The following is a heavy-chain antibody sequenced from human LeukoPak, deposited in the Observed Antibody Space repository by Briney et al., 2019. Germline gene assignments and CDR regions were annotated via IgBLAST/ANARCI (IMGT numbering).Heavy chain of an antibody. CDR2: IKQEGSEK. D-gene: IGHD6-13*01. V-gene: IGHV3-7*01. J-gene: IGHJ6*03. CDR1: GFPFSSYW. CDR3: ARGYSSSWYYYYYYMDV. Sequence: GGSLRLSCAASGFPFSSYWMSWVRQAPGKGLEWVANIKQEGSEKYYVDSVKGRVTISRDNAKNSLYLQMNSLRAEDTAVYYCARGYSSSWYYYYYYMDVWGKGTTVTVSS.